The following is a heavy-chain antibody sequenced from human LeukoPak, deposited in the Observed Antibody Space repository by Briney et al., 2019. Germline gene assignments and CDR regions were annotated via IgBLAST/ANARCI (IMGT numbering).Heavy chain of an antibody. CDR3: ARDFRGNYGSRGMDV. Sequence: SGTLSLTCTVSGGSITSYWSWIRQPPGKGLEWIGYIYYSGSTNYNPSLKSRVTMSIDTFKNQFSLKLSSVTAADTAVYYCARDFRGNYGSRGMDVWGQGTTVTASS. CDR1: GGSITSY. J-gene: IGHJ6*02. D-gene: IGHD5-24*01. CDR2: IYYSGST. V-gene: IGHV4-59*01.